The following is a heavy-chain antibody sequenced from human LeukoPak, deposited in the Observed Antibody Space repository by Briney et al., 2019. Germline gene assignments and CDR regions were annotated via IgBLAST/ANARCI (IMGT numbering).Heavy chain of an antibody. CDR1: GFTFNIYS. J-gene: IGHJ4*02. Sequence: GGSLRLSCAASGFTFNIYSMNWVRQAPGKGLEWVSSISGTSNYIYYADSVKGRFTIPRDNAKNSLYLHMNSLRAEDTTVYYCARRAGRSGYYYFDYWGQGTLVTVSS. V-gene: IGHV3-21*01. CDR2: ISGTSNYI. D-gene: IGHD3-22*01. CDR3: ARRAGRSGYYYFDY.